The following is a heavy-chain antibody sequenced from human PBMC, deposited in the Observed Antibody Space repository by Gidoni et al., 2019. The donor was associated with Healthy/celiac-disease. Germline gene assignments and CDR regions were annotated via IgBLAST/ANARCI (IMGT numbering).Heavy chain of an antibody. D-gene: IGHD3-10*01. J-gene: IGHJ3*02. CDR2: IYYSGST. CDR3: ATPRVSPGAFDI. CDR1: GGSISSSSYY. V-gene: IGHV4-39*01. Sequence: QLQLQESGPGLVKPSETLSLTCTVSGGSISSSSYYWGWIRQPPGKGLEWIGSIYYSGSTYYNPSLKSRVTISVDTSKNQFSLKLSSVTAADTAVYYCATPRVSPGAFDIWGQGTMVTVSS.